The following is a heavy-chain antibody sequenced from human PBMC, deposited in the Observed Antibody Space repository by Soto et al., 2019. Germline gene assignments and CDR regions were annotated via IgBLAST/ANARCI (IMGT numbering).Heavy chain of an antibody. CDR2: ISSSSSTI. CDR3: ARDPGYSYGPPDY. Sequence: EVQLVESGGGLVQPGGSLRLSCAASGFTFSSYSMNWVRQAPGKVLEWVSYISSSSSTIYYADSVKGRFTISRDNAKNSLYVQMNSLRDEDTAVYYCARDPGYSYGPPDYWGQGTLVTVSS. V-gene: IGHV3-48*02. D-gene: IGHD5-18*01. J-gene: IGHJ4*02. CDR1: GFTFSSYS.